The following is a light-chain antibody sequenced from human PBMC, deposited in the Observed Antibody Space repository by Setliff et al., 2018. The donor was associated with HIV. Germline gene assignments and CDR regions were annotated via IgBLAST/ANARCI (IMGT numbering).Light chain of an antibody. V-gene: IGLV2-23*01. CDR3: CSYGSSDTFV. J-gene: IGLJ1*01. CDR2: EAT. Sequence: QSVLTQPASVSGSPGQSITISCTGTSSDVGSYNLVSWYQQRPGKAPKLIMYEATKWPSGISDRFSGSKSGNTASLTISGLQADDEADYYCCSYGSSDTFVFGTGTKVTVL. CDR1: SSDVGSYNL.